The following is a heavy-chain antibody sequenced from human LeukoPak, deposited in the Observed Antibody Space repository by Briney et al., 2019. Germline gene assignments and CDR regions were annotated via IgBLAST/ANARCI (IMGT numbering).Heavy chain of an antibody. Sequence: ASVKASCKASGYTFTGYYMHWVRQAPGQGLEWMGWINPNSGGTNYAQKFQGRVTMTRDTSISTAYMELSRLRSDDTAVYYCARDLELGYYYYGMDVWGQGTTVTVSS. V-gene: IGHV1-2*02. D-gene: IGHD3-10*01. CDR1: GYTFTGYY. J-gene: IGHJ6*02. CDR2: INPNSGGT. CDR3: ARDLELGYYYYGMDV.